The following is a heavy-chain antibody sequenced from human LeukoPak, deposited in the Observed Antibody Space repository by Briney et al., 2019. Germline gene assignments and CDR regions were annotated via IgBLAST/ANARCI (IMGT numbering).Heavy chain of an antibody. V-gene: IGHV3-30*18. Sequence: QPGRSLRLSCAASGFTFSSYAMHWVRQAPGKGLEWVGVISDDGRRKDYADSVKGRFTISRDNSKDTLYLQMNSLRAEDTAVYYCAKRPSDYGDYVSYFDYWGQGTLVTVSS. J-gene: IGHJ4*02. CDR3: AKRPSDYGDYVSYFDY. CDR1: GFTFSSYA. CDR2: ISDDGRRK. D-gene: IGHD4-17*01.